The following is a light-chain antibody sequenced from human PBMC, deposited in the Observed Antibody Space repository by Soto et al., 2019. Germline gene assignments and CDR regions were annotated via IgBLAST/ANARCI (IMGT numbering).Light chain of an antibody. Sequence: DIQMTQSPSSLSASVGDRVTITCRASRGINNYLSWFQQKPGKAPKSLIYAAFSLHTGVPSKFSGNASGTDFTLTISSLQPEDSATYYCQQYDTLPRTFGQGTKVEIK. CDR2: AAF. CDR3: QQYDTLPRT. V-gene: IGKV1-16*02. J-gene: IGKJ1*01. CDR1: RGINNY.